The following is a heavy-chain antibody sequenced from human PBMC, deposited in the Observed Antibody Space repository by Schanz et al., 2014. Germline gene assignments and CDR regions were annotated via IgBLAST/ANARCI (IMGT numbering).Heavy chain of an antibody. J-gene: IGHJ3*01. CDR2: IKHDGSEK. CDR1: GFTFDEYG. CDR3: ARDGGRDGYNLAFDV. Sequence: VQLVESGGDLVQPGRSLRLSCAASGFTFDEYGMHWVRQAPGKGLEWVANIKHDGSEKYYVDSVKGRFTISRDSSKNTLLLQMNSLRAEDTAVYFCARDGGRDGYNLAFDVWGQGTLVTVSS. V-gene: IGHV3-7*03. D-gene: IGHD5-12*01.